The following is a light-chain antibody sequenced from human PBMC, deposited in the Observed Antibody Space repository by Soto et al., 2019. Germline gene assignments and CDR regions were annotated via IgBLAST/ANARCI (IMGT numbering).Light chain of an antibody. J-gene: IGKJ4*01. CDR1: QSFGSSY. Sequence: EIVWTQSPGTLPLSPGERPTLSCRASQSFGSSYLAWYQQKPGQAPRLLIYGASSRATGIPDRFSGSGSGTDFTLTISRLEPEDFAVYYCQQYGSSPLTFGGGTKVEIK. V-gene: IGKV3-20*01. CDR2: GAS. CDR3: QQYGSSPLT.